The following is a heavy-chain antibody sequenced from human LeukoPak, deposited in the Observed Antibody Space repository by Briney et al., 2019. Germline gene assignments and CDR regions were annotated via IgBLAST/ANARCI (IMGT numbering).Heavy chain of an antibody. CDR2: ISPYNGNT. CDR1: GYTFTSYG. CDR3: ARIGMIAVAGTYDY. V-gene: IGHV1-18*01. J-gene: IGHJ4*02. D-gene: IGHD6-19*01. Sequence: GASVKVSCKASGYTFTSYGISWVRQAPGQGLEWMGWISPYNGNTNYAQKLQGRVTMTTDTSTSTAYMELRSLRSDDTAVYYCARIGMIAVAGTYDYWGQGTLVTVSS.